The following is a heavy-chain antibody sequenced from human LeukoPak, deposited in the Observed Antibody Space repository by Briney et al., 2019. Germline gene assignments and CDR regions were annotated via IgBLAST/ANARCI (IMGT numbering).Heavy chain of an antibody. D-gene: IGHD1-26*01. V-gene: IGHV4-34*01. CDR3: ARDELGVSY. CDR1: GGSFSGYY. Sequence: SETLSLTCAVYGGSFSGYYWNWIRQPPGKGLEWIGEINHSGTTNYNPSLNSRVTLSVDTSKNQFSLKLTSVTAADTAVYYCARDELGVSYWGQGTLVIVSS. J-gene: IGHJ4*02. CDR2: INHSGTT.